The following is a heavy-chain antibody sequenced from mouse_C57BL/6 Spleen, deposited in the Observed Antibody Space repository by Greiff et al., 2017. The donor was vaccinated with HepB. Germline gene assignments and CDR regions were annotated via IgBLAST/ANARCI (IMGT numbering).Heavy chain of an antibody. Sequence: VQLQQSGAELGRPGASVKLSCKASGSTFTDYYINWVKQRPGQGLEWIARIYPGSGNTYYNEKFKGKATLTAEKSSSTAYMQRSSLTSEDSAVYFCARHYSNPWYYAMDYWGQGTSVTVSS. J-gene: IGHJ4*01. CDR3: ARHYSNPWYYAMDY. CDR2: IYPGSGNT. CDR1: GSTFTDYY. V-gene: IGHV1-76*01. D-gene: IGHD2-5*01.